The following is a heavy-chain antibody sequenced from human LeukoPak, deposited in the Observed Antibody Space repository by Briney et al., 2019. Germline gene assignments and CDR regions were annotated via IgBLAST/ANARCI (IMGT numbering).Heavy chain of an antibody. V-gene: IGHV4-34*01. Sequence: SETLSLTCAVYGGSFSGYYWSWIRQPPGKGLEWIGEINHSGSTNYNPSLKSRVTISVDTSKNQFSLKLSSVTAADTAVYYCARALGYCSSTVCYIDYWGQGTLVTVSS. D-gene: IGHD2-2*02. J-gene: IGHJ4*02. CDR1: GGSFSGYY. CDR2: INHSGST. CDR3: ARALGYCSSTVCYIDY.